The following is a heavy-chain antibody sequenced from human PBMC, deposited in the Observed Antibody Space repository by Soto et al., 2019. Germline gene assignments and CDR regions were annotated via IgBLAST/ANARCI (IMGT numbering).Heavy chain of an antibody. Sequence: QVQLQESGPGLVKPSQTLSLTCTVSGGSISSGDYYWSWIRQPPGKGLEWIGYIYYSGSTYYNPCLKSRVTISVDTSKNQFSLKLSSVTAADTAVYYCARFTDIVVVVAANGWFDPWGQGTLVTVSS. CDR2: IYYSGST. CDR3: ARFTDIVVVVAANGWFDP. V-gene: IGHV4-30-4*01. J-gene: IGHJ5*02. D-gene: IGHD2-15*01. CDR1: GGSISSGDYY.